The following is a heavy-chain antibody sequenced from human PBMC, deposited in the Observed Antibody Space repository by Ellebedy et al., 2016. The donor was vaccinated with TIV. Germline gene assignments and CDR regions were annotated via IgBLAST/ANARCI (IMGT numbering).Heavy chain of an antibody. V-gene: IGHV4-59*01. J-gene: IGHJ4*02. CDR3: ARGKWGPAYLDY. Sequence: MPSETLSLTCPVPGGSITSYYWSWIRQPPGQGLERIGYFFYTGSNHYNPSLRSRATVSVDASKTRFSLKLSSVTAADTAVYDCARGKWGPAYLDYWGQGTLVTVSS. CDR1: GGSITSYY. CDR2: FFYTGSN. D-gene: IGHD3-16*01.